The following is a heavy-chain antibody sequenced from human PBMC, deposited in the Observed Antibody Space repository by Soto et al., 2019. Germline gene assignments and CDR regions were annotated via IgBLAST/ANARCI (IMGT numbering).Heavy chain of an antibody. CDR3: ASSTSGLLAY. D-gene: IGHD6-19*01. V-gene: IGHV4-59*01. CDR2: IYYSGST. Sequence: SETLSLTCTVPGGSISSYYWSWIRQPPGKGLEWIGYIYYSGSTNYNPSLKSRVTISVDTSKNQFSLKLSSVTAADTAVYYCASSTSGLLAYWGQGTLVTVSS. J-gene: IGHJ4*02. CDR1: GGSISSYY.